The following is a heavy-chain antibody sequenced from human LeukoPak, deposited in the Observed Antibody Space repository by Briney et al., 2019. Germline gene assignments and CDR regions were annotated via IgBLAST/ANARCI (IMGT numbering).Heavy chain of an antibody. Sequence: PGGSLRLSCAASGLTFSDYYMSWIRQAPGKGLEWVSYISSRGSTIYYADSEKGRFTISRDNAKNSLYLQMNSLRAEDTAVYYCARDHSRNVGGLDAFDIWGQGTMVTVSS. CDR3: ARDHSRNVGGLDAFDI. V-gene: IGHV3-11*01. CDR1: GLTFSDYY. J-gene: IGHJ3*02. CDR2: ISSRGSTI. D-gene: IGHD1-14*01.